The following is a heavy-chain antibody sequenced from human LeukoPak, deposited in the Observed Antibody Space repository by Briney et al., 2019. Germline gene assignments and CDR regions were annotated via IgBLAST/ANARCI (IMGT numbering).Heavy chain of an antibody. V-gene: IGHV3-21*04. CDR2: ISTGSNYI. CDR1: GFSFSSYT. Sequence: TGGSLRLSCAASGFSFSSYTMNWVRQAPGKGLEWVSSISTGSNYIYYADSVKGRFTISRDNSKNTLYLQMNSLRAEDTAVYYCARGIAAAGDAFDIWGQGTMVTVSS. CDR3: ARGIAAAGDAFDI. D-gene: IGHD6-13*01. J-gene: IGHJ3*02.